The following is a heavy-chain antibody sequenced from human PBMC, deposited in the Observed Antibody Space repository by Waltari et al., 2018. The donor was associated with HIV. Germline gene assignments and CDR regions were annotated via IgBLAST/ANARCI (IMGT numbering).Heavy chain of an antibody. CDR3: ARVPSMKPRGGTFHA. D-gene: IGHD3-22*01. CDR1: GGSFSGVS. Sequence: QVQLQQWGAGLLKPSETLSPPCAVYGGSFSGVSLSWIRRPPGKGLVGFGEINDGGTTHCNPALKSRVSMSVDTAKNQFSLKLAAVTAADSGVYFCARVPSMKPRGGTFHAWGQGTMVTVSS. CDR2: INDGGTT. J-gene: IGHJ3*01. V-gene: IGHV4-34*02.